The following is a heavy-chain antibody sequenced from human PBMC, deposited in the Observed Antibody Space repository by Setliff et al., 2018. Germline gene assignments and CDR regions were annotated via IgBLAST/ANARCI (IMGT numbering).Heavy chain of an antibody. J-gene: IGHJ3*01. CDR2: ISADNGQT. CDR1: GYTFSDYG. CDR3: AISSLSICSGGTCPNAFDV. D-gene: IGHD2-15*01. V-gene: IGHV1-18*01. Sequence: ASVKVSCKASGYTFSDYGVSWVRQAPGQGLEWMGWISADNGQTRNVQSFQGRVTMTTDTTTSTAYMELRSLRSDDTAVYYCAISSLSICSGGTCPNAFDVWGQGTMVTV.